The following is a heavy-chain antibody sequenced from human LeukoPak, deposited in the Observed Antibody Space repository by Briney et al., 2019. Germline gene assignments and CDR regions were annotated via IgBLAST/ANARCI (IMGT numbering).Heavy chain of an antibody. Sequence: SETLSLTCSVSGASINSYYWNWIRLSPGKGLEWLGNIHYRGTTNYNPSLKSRVTLSLDSSKSQFALKVTSVTAADTAVYYCARDEFGDFQGFDYWGQGTRVTVSS. D-gene: IGHD4-17*01. CDR3: ARDEFGDFQGFDY. V-gene: IGHV4-59*13. CDR1: GASINSYY. CDR2: IHYRGTT. J-gene: IGHJ4*02.